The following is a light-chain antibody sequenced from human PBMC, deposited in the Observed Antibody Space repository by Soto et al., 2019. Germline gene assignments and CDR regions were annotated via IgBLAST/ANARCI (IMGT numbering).Light chain of an antibody. V-gene: IGKV1-39*01. CDR3: QQSFGIVWT. CDR1: QSISAF. CDR2: TAS. J-gene: IGKJ1*01. Sequence: DIQMTQSPSSLSASIGDRVTITCRAGQSISAFLNWYQQKPGKAPKLLVYTASTLKTGVPSRFSGSGSGTDFTLTISNLQPEESAIYYCQQSFGIVWTFGQGTKVEIK.